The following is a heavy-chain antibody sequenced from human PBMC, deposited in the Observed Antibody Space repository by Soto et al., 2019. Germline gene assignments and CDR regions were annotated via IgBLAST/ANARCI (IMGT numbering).Heavy chain of an antibody. CDR2: LSGSGGSK. D-gene: IGHD2-15*01. V-gene: IGHV3-23*01. CDR1: GFTFSSYA. CDR3: ANEFVVVVAATYRFDP. J-gene: IGHJ5*02. Sequence: EVQLLESGVGLLQPGVSLRPSCAASGFTFSSYAVSWVLPAPGKGLEWVSALSGSGGSKYAADSVKGRSTISRDNSKNTLYLQLSRLRAEDTAVYYCANEFVVVVAATYRFDPWGQGTLVTVS.